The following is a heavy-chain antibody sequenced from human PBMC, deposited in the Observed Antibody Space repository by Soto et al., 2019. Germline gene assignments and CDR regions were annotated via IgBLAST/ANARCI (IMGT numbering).Heavy chain of an antibody. CDR2: SYSGGST. V-gene: IGHV3-66*01. CDR1: GFTVSSNY. J-gene: IGHJ3*02. Sequence: GGSLRLSCAASGFTVSSNYMSWVRQAPGKGLEWVSVSYSGGSTYYADSVKGRFTISRDNSKNTLYLQMNTLRAEDTAVYYCASPGGPITIFGVAPPEERAFDIWGQGTMVTVSS. CDR3: ASPGGPITIFGVAPPEERAFDI. D-gene: IGHD3-3*01.